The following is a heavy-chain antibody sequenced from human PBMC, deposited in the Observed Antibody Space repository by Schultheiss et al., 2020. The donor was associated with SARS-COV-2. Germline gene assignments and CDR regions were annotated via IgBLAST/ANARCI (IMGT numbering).Heavy chain of an antibody. J-gene: IGHJ6*03. D-gene: IGHD3-9*01. V-gene: IGHV4-34*01. CDR2: IYYSGST. CDR3: ARAGLRYFSYYYYMDV. CDR1: GGSFSGYY. Sequence: SETLSLTCAVYGGSFSGYYWSWIRQPPGKGLEWIGSIYYSGSTNYNPSLKSRVTISVDTSKNQFSLKVSSVTAADTAVYYCARAGLRYFSYYYYMDVWGKGTTVTVSS.